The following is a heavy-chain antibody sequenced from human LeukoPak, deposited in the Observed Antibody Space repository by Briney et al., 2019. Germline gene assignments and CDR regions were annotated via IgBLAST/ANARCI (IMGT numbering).Heavy chain of an antibody. CDR3: ARRRIIVVVPAAIGIQFDP. Sequence: SETLSLTCTVSGGSISSSSYYWGWIRQPPGKGMEWIGSIYYSGSTYYNPSLKSRVTISVDTSKNQFSLKLSSVTAADTAVYYCARRRIIVVVPAAIGIQFDPSGQGTLVTVSS. D-gene: IGHD2-2*01. CDR1: GGSISSSSYY. V-gene: IGHV4-39*01. J-gene: IGHJ5*02. CDR2: IYYSGST.